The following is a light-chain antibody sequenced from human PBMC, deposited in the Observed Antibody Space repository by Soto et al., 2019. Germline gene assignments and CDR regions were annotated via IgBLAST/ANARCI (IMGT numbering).Light chain of an antibody. J-gene: IGKJ1*01. CDR3: QQYNSYSWT. Sequence: DIQMTQSPSTLSASVGDRVTITCRASQSITIWLAWYQQKPGKAPKLLIFDASSLESGVPSRFSGSGSGTEFTLTISSLQPDDIATYYCQQYNSYSWTFGQGTKVDIK. CDR1: QSITIW. V-gene: IGKV1-5*01. CDR2: DAS.